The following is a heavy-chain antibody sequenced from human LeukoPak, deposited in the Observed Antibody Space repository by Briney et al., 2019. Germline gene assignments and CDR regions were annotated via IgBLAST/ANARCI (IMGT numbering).Heavy chain of an antibody. CDR3: ARETQMTGYYGYYYMDV. CDR1: GGSISSYY. D-gene: IGHD3-9*01. J-gene: IGHJ6*03. Sequence: SETLSLTCTVSGGSISSYYWSWIRQPPGKGLLWIGYIHYSGSTNYNPSLKSRVTMSVDTSKKQFSLKMRSVTAADTAVYYCARETQMTGYYGYYYMDVWGKGTTVTISS. CDR2: IHYSGST. V-gene: IGHV4-59*01.